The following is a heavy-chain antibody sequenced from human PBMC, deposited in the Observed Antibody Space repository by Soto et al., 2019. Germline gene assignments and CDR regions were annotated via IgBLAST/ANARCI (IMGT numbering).Heavy chain of an antibody. Sequence: QVHLVQSGAEVKKPGSSVKVSCNASGGTFSSYAISWVRQAPGQGLEWMGGIIPIFGTTNYAQKFQGRVAITADKSTSTAYMELGSLRSEDTAVYYCASTPRQDGYNYRFDYWGQGTLVTVSS. D-gene: IGHD5-12*01. CDR1: GGTFSSYA. CDR2: IIPIFGTT. CDR3: ASTPRQDGYNYRFDY. V-gene: IGHV1-69*06. J-gene: IGHJ4*02.